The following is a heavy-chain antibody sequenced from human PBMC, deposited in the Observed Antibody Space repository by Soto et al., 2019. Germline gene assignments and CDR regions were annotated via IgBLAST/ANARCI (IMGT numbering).Heavy chain of an antibody. CDR2: ISYDGSNK. CDR3: AKGGVGSTSNAFDI. D-gene: IGHD1-26*01. V-gene: IGHV3-30*18. J-gene: IGHJ3*02. CDR1: VFTFRSYG. Sequence: GGSLRLSCAASVFTFRSYGMHWVRQAPAKGLEWVAVISYDGSNKYYEDSVKGRFTISRDNSKNTLYLQMNSLRAEDTGVYYCAKGGVGSTSNAFDIWGQGTMVTVSS.